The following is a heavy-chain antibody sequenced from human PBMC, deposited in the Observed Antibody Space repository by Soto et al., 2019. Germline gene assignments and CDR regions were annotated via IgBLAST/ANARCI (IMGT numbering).Heavy chain of an antibody. Sequence: GGSLRLSCAASGFTFSSYWMRWVRQAPGKGLVWVSRVNSDASSTSYADSVKGRFTISRDNAKNTLYLQMNSLRAEDTAVYYCARDSDYGDIYFQHWGQGTLVTVSS. CDR2: VNSDASST. V-gene: IGHV3-74*01. D-gene: IGHD4-17*01. CDR1: GFTFSSYW. J-gene: IGHJ1*01. CDR3: ARDSDYGDIYFQH.